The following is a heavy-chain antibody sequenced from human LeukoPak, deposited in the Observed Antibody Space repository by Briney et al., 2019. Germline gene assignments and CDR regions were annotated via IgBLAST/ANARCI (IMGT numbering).Heavy chain of an antibody. V-gene: IGHV3-21*01. CDR2: ISSSSSYI. CDR1: GFTFSSYS. Sequence: AGGPLRLSCAASGFTFSSYSMNWVRQAPGKGLEWVSSISSSSSYIYYADSVKGRFTISRDNAKNSLYLQMNSLRAEDTAVYYCARDASLGKAAYDYWGQGSLVTVSS. D-gene: IGHD3-16*01. CDR3: ARDASLGKAAYDY. J-gene: IGHJ4*02.